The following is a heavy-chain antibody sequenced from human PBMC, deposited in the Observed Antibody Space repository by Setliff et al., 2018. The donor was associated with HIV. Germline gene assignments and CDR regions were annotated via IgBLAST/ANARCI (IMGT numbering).Heavy chain of an antibody. J-gene: IGHJ3*01. CDR3: ARDRIEVVVDGPHDVFDV. CDR1: GDSIGYYY. Sequence: SETLSLTCTVSGDSIGYYYWSWIRQPAGRGLEWMGRIHTSGSTNYNPSLTSRVTLSVDTTKNQFFLKLTSLSAADTAVYYCARDRIEVVVDGPHDVFDVWGRGATVTVSS. V-gene: IGHV4-4*07. D-gene: IGHD2-15*01. CDR2: IHTSGST.